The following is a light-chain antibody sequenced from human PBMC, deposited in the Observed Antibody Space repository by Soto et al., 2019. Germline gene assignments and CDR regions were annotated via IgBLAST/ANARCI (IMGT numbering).Light chain of an antibody. CDR1: QSVSSSY. V-gene: IGKV3-11*01. Sequence: EIVLTQSPGTLSLSPGERATLSCRASQSVSSSYLAWYQQKPGQAPRLLIYGTSNRATGIPARFSGSGSGTDFTLTISSLEPEDFAVYYCQQHSSWPLTFGGGTKVDI. J-gene: IGKJ4*01. CDR2: GTS. CDR3: QQHSSWPLT.